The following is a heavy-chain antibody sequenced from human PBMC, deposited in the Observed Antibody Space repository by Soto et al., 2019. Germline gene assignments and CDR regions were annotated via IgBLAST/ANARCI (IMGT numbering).Heavy chain of an antibody. CDR1: GSTFTSYY. D-gene: IGHD3-9*01. CDR2: INPSGGST. J-gene: IGHJ6*02. V-gene: IGHV1-46*01. CDR3: AREPGDILTGYPPYYCYGMDV. Sequence: ASGTVSCKASGSTFTSYYRHWVRKAPGQGLEWMGIINPSGGSTSYAQKFQGRVTMTRDTSTSTVYMELSSLRSEDTAVYSCAREPGDILTGYPPYYCYGMDVWGQGTTVTVSS.